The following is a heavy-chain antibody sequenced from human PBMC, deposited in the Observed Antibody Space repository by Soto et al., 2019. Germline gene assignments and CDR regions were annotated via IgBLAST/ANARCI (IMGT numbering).Heavy chain of an antibody. Sequence: QVQLQESGPGLVKPSQTLSLTCTVSGGSISSGDYYWSWIRQPPGKGLEWIGYIYDSGSTYYNPSLKSRVTISVDTSKTQFSLKLSSVTAADTDVDYCARIRFGYASSGYDYWGQGTLVTVSS. D-gene: IGHD3-22*01. CDR2: IYDSGST. V-gene: IGHV4-30-4*01. CDR3: ARIRFGYASSGYDY. CDR1: GGSISSGDYY. J-gene: IGHJ4*02.